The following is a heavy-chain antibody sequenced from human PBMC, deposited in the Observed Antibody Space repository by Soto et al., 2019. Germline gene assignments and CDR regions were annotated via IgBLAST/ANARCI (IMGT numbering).Heavy chain of an antibody. CDR3: AIADYGDDYY. CDR1: GYTFPTST. J-gene: IGHJ4*02. V-gene: IGHV1-18*01. Sequence: QLQLVQSGAEAKKPGASVKVSCKASGYTFPTSTISWVRRAPGQGLEWMGWIKAYSGNTNYAQQLQGRVTMTTDTTTNTAYMELRSLTTDDTAIYYCAIADYGDDYYWGQGTLVTVSS. D-gene: IGHD4-17*01. CDR2: IKAYSGNT.